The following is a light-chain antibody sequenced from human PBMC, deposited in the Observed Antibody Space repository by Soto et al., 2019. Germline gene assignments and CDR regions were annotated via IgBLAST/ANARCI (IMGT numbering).Light chain of an antibody. CDR2: KDS. CDR1: VLAKKY. J-gene: IGLJ2*01. V-gene: IGLV3-27*01. CDR3: YSAAENMGV. Sequence: SYELTQPSSVSVSPGRTARITCSGDVLAKKYARWFQQKPGQAPVLVIYKDSERPSGIPERFSGSSSGTTVTLTISGAQVEDEADYYCYSAAENMGVVGGGTKLTVL.